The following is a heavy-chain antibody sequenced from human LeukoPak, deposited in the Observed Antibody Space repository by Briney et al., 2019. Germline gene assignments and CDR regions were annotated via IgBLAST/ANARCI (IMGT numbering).Heavy chain of an antibody. J-gene: IGHJ4*02. Sequence: GGSLRLSCAASGFTVSSKYMSWVRQAPGKGLEGVSVIYSGGSTYYADSVKGRFTISRDNSKNTLYLQMNSLRAEDTAVYYCARGCSSTSCYGFDYWGQGTLVTVSS. CDR3: ARGCSSTSCYGFDY. CDR1: GFTVSSKY. D-gene: IGHD2-2*01. CDR2: IYSGGST. V-gene: IGHV3-53*01.